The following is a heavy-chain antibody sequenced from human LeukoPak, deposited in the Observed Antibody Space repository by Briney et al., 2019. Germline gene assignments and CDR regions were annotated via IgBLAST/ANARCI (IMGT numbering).Heavy chain of an antibody. D-gene: IGHD3-3*01. J-gene: IGHJ4*02. CDR2: MNPNSGKT. CDR3: ARALYDFWSGYYPGGY. V-gene: IGHV1-8*01. CDR1: GYTFTSYD. Sequence: WASVKVSCKASGYTFTSYDINWVRQATGQGLEWMGWMNPNSGKTGYAKKFQGRVTMTRNTSISTAYMELSSLRSEDTAVYYCARALYDFWSGYYPGGYWGQGTLVTVSS.